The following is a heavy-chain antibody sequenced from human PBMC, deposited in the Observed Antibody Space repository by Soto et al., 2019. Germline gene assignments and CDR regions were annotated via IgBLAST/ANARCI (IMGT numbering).Heavy chain of an antibody. CDR1: GFTFSSYA. V-gene: IGHV3-30-3*01. CDR3: ARERTRGYRLYRGLGY. J-gene: IGHJ4*02. D-gene: IGHD5-18*01. CDR2: ISYDGSNK. Sequence: QVQLVESGGGVVQPGRSLRLSCAASGFTFSSYAMHWVRQAPGKGLEWVAVISYDGSNKYYADSVKGRFTISRDNSKNTLYLQMNSLRAEDTAVYYCARERTRGYRLYRGLGYWGQGTLVTVSS.